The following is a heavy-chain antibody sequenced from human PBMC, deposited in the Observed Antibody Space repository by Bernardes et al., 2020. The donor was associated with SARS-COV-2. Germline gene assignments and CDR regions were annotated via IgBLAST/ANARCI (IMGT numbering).Heavy chain of an antibody. Sequence: GGSLRLSCATSGFTFSNSWMHWVRQVPGNGLFWFSLMNEDGTTTNYADSVKGRFTISRNNVKNTLYLQMNSLRVEDTALYYCVTDLSGGRDCWGQGTLVTVSS. D-gene: IGHD1-26*01. CDR2: MNEDGTTT. CDR1: GFTFSNSW. V-gene: IGHV3-74*01. CDR3: VTDLSGGRDC. J-gene: IGHJ4*02.